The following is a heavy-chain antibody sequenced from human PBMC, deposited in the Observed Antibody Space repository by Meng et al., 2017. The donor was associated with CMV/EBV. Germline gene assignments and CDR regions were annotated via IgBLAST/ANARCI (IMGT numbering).Heavy chain of an antibody. D-gene: IGHD4-17*01. CDR3: ARGVGYGDQFDY. CDR2: SHYSGSA. V-gene: IGHV4-31*02. Sequence: VSGASISSGGYYWSWIRQHPGKGLEWIGNSHYSGSAYYSPSLKSRLTISVDTSKNQLSLKLSSVTAADTAVYYCARGVGYGDQFDYWGQGTLVTVSS. J-gene: IGHJ4*02. CDR1: GASISSGGYY.